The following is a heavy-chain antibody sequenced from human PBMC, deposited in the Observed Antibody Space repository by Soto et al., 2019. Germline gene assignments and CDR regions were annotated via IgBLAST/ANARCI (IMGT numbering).Heavy chain of an antibody. CDR3: AKELEDGDRHTYWYLDL. J-gene: IGHJ2*01. CDR2: ISWNSGSS. V-gene: IGHV3-9*01. Sequence: EVQLVESGGGLVRPGRSLRLSCAASGFRFDDYAMHWVRQPPGKGLEWVSGISWNSGSSDYADSVKGRFTISRDNAKNSLHLRMNSLRAEDTALYYCAKELEDGDRHTYWYLDLWGPANGVTVSS. CDR1: GFRFDDYA. D-gene: IGHD4-17*01.